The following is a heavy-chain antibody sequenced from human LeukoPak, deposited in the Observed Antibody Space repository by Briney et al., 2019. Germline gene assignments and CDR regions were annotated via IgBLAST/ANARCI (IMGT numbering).Heavy chain of an antibody. CDR1: GYSFTSYW. Sequence: GESLKISCKGSGYSFTSYWIGWERQLPGNVVGWLGIIYPGDSDTRYSPSFQGQVTISADKSISTAYLQWSSLKASDTAMYYCARRDYYDSSGSRDAFDIWGQGTMVTVSS. J-gene: IGHJ3*02. D-gene: IGHD3-22*01. CDR2: IYPGDSDT. CDR3: ARRDYYDSSGSRDAFDI. V-gene: IGHV5-51*01.